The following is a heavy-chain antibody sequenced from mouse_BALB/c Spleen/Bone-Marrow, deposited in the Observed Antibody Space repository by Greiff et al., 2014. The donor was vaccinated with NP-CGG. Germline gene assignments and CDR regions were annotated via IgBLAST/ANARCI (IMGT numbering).Heavy chain of an antibody. Sequence: EVKLVESGGGLVQPGGSRKLSCAASGFTFSSFGTHWVRQAPEKGLEWVAYINSGSSTIYYADTVKGRFTISRDNPKNTLFLQMTSLRSEDTAMYYCTRGGNWDDFDYWGQGTTLAVSS. D-gene: IGHD4-1*01. CDR2: INSGSSTI. V-gene: IGHV5-17*02. CDR1: GFTFSSFG. J-gene: IGHJ2*01. CDR3: TRGGNWDDFDY.